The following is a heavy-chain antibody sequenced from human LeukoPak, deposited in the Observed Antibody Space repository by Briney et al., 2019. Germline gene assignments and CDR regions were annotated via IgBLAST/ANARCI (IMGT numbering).Heavy chain of an antibody. D-gene: IGHD3-22*01. J-gene: IGHJ4*02. Sequence: ASGKVSCKASGYIDTSYVLDWVRQAAGQGLEWMGWINTNTGNPTYAQGFTGRFVFSLDTSVSTAYLQISSLKADDTAMYYCARGDYETHGYQTRWGQGTLVTVSS. CDR3: ARGDYETHGYQTR. V-gene: IGHV7-4-1*02. CDR1: GYIDTSYV. CDR2: INTNTGNP.